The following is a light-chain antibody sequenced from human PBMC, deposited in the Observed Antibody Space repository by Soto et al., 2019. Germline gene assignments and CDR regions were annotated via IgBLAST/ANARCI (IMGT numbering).Light chain of an antibody. CDR2: DVS. V-gene: IGLV2-14*01. J-gene: IGLJ2*01. Sequence: QSALTQPASVSGAPGQSITISCTGTRSDVGGYNYVSWYQQHPGKAPKLMIYDVSNRPSGVSNRFSGSKSGNTASLTISGLQAEDEADYYCSSYTSSSTPHVEFGGGTKLTVL. CDR1: RSDVGGYNY. CDR3: SSYTSSSTPHVE.